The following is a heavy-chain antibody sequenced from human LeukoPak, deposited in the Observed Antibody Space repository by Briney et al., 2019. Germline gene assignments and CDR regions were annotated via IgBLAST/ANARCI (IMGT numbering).Heavy chain of an antibody. Sequence: GGSLRLSCAASGFTFSSYGMHWVRQAPGKGLEWVSAISGSGGSTYYADSVKGRFTISRDNSKNTLYLQMNSLRAEDTAVYYCAKDLGRLSGSSWPDAFDIWGQGTMVTVSS. D-gene: IGHD6-13*01. J-gene: IGHJ3*02. CDR2: ISGSGGST. V-gene: IGHV3-23*01. CDR3: AKDLGRLSGSSWPDAFDI. CDR1: GFTFSSYG.